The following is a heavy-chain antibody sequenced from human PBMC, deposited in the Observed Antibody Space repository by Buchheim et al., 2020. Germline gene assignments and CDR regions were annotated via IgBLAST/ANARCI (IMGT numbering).Heavy chain of an antibody. Sequence: QVQLQESGPGLVKPSQTLSLTCSVSGGSIRTVTSSWNWIRQPAGKGLEWIGRIYGSGSTNYNPSLESRVTISLDTSTNHFSLILSSVTAADTAVYYCARGDGATAVVDFWGQGTL. CDR2: IYGSGST. D-gene: IGHD2-21*02. CDR3: ARGDGATAVVDF. J-gene: IGHJ4*02. CDR1: GGSIRTVTSS. V-gene: IGHV4-61*02.